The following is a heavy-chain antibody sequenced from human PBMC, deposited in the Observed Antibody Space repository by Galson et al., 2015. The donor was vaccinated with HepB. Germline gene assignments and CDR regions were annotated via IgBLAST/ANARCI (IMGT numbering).Heavy chain of an antibody. V-gene: IGHV2-5*01. CDR2: IYWNDDK. CDR1: GFSLSTSGVG. CDR3: AHRPRSSRAVAGTFSW. Sequence: PALVKPTQTLTLTCTFSGFSLSTSGVGVGWIRQPPGKALEWLALIYWNDDKRYSPSLKSRLTITKDTSKNQVVLTMTNMDPVDTATYYCAHRPRSSRAVAGTFSWWGQGTLVTVSS. J-gene: IGHJ4*02. D-gene: IGHD6-19*01.